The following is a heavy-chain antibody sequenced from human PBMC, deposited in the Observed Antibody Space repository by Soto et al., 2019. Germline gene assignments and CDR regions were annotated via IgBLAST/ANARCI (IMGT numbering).Heavy chain of an antibody. J-gene: IGHJ5*02. CDR3: ARVVWDSSSPGWFDP. D-gene: IGHD6-13*01. CDR1: GGSFSGYY. CDR2: INHSGST. V-gene: IGHV4-34*01. Sequence: QVQLQQWGAGLLKPSETLSLTCAVYGGSFSGYYWSWIRQPPGKGLEWIGEINHSGSTNYNPSLKSRVTISVDTSKNQFSLKLSSVTAADTAVYYCARVVWDSSSPGWFDPWGQGTLVTVSS.